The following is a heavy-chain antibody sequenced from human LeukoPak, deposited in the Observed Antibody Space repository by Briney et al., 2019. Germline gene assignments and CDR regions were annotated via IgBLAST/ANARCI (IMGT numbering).Heavy chain of an antibody. J-gene: IGHJ5*01. CDR3: ASGSSWFDY. D-gene: IGHD6-13*01. CDR1: GFTFSDYN. V-gene: IGHV3-21*01. Sequence: GGSLRLSCAASGFTFSDYNINWVRQAPGKGLEWVSSISSSSSFIYYADSVKGRFTISRDNAKNSLYLQMNSLRAEDTAVYYCASGSSWFDYWGQGTLVTVSS. CDR2: ISSSSSFI.